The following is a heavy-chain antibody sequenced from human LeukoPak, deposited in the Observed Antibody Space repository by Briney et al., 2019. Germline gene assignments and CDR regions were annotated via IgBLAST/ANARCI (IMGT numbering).Heavy chain of an antibody. D-gene: IGHD3-16*02. CDR2: ISGSGGST. J-gene: IGHJ4*02. CDR1: GFTFSSYA. CDR3: AKAGSIWGSYREYFDY. Sequence: GGSLRLSCAASGFTFSSYAMSWVRQAPGKGLEWVSAISGSGGSTYYADSVKGRFTISRDNSKSTLYLQMNSLRAEDTAVYYCAKAGSIWGSYREYFDYWGQGTLVTVSS. V-gene: IGHV3-23*01.